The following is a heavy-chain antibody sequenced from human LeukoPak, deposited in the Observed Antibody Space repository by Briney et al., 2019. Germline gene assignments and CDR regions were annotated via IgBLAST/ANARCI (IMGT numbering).Heavy chain of an antibody. Sequence: PSETLSLTCAVYGGSFSGYYWSWIRQPPGKGLEWMGEINHSGSTNYNPSLKSRVTISVDTSKNQFSLKLSSVAAAATAVYYCARGQRRGIGVVPAAIRSFDYWGQGTLVTVSS. D-gene: IGHD2-2*02. CDR3: ARGQRRGIGVVPAAIRSFDY. J-gene: IGHJ4*02. V-gene: IGHV4-34*01. CDR1: GGSFSGYY. CDR2: INHSGST.